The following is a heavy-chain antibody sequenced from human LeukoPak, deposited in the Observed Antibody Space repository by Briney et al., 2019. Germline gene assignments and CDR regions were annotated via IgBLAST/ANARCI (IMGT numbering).Heavy chain of an antibody. Sequence: PSETLSLTCTVSGGSISSGDYYWSWIRQPAGKGLEWIGRIYTSGSTNYNPSLKSRVTMSVDTSKNQFSLKLSSVTAADTAVYYCARGRYSSGSMGWFDPWGQGTLVTVSS. CDR1: GGSISSGDYY. V-gene: IGHV4-61*02. CDR2: IYTSGST. J-gene: IGHJ5*02. D-gene: IGHD6-19*01. CDR3: ARGRYSSGSMGWFDP.